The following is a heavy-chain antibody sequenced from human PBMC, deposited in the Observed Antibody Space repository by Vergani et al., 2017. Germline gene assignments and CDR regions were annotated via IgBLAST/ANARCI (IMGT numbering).Heavy chain of an antibody. V-gene: IGHV1-69*06. CDR3: ARSKSVGSGSYFGY. J-gene: IGHJ4*02. CDR1: GGTFSSYA. D-gene: IGHD3-10*01. Sequence: QVQLVQSGAEVKKPGSSVKVSCKASGGTFSSYAISWVRQAPGQGLEWMGVIIPIFGTANYAQKFQGRVTITADKSTSTAYMELSRLRSEDTAVYYCARSKSVGSGSYFGYWGQGTLVTVSS. CDR2: IIPIFGTA.